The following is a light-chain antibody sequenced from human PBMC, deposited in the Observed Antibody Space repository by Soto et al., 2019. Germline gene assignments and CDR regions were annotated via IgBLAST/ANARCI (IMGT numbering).Light chain of an antibody. CDR3: QQGDSFPFT. Sequence: DIHMTQSPSSVSASVGDSVIITCRASQDISSWVAWYQQKPGKAPKLLISAASSLESGVPRRFSGSGSATDFTLIISSLQPEDFATYFCQQGDSFPFTFGGGTKVEIK. J-gene: IGKJ4*01. CDR1: QDISSW. CDR2: AAS. V-gene: IGKV1-12*01.